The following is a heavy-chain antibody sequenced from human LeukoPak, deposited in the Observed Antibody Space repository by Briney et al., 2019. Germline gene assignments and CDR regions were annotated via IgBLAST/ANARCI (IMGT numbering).Heavy chain of an antibody. J-gene: IGHJ4*02. CDR3: ARPNTAAAGYYSDY. CDR2: IDTYRSST. Sequence: ASVKVSCKASGYTFFSYGVSWVRQAPGQGLEWMGWIDTYRSSTNYAQNLQGRVTVTTDTSTTTVYMELRSLRSDDSAVYYCARPNTAAAGYYSDYWGQGTLVTVSS. V-gene: IGHV1-18*01. D-gene: IGHD6-13*01. CDR1: GYTFFSYG.